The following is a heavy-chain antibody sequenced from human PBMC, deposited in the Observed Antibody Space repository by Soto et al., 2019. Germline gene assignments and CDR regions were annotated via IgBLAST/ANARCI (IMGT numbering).Heavy chain of an antibody. CDR3: ARRLSGPKGEYNAYYFYGLDV. CDR2: IDPSNSYI. V-gene: IGHV5-10-1*01. CDR1: GYSFTTHW. Sequence: PGESLKISCQGSGYSFTTHWITWVRQTPGKGLEWMGRIDPSNSYINYSPSFQGHVTISVDRSISTAYLQWSRLEASDNARYYCARRLSGPKGEYNAYYFYGLDVWGQGTKVTVSS. D-gene: IGHD1-1*01. J-gene: IGHJ6*02.